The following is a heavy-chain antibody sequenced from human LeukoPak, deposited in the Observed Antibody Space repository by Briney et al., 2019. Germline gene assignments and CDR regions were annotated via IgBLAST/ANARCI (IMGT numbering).Heavy chain of an antibody. V-gene: IGHV3-21*04. J-gene: IGHJ4*02. D-gene: IGHD2-15*01. Sequence: GGSLRLSCAASRFTFSSYSMNWVRQAPGKGLEWVSSISSSGSYIYYADSVKGRFTISRDNAKNSLYLQMNSLRAEDTAVYYCAKVVVIAAYSGYYFDSWGQGTLVTVSS. CDR1: RFTFSSYS. CDR2: ISSSGSYI. CDR3: AKVVVIAAYSGYYFDS.